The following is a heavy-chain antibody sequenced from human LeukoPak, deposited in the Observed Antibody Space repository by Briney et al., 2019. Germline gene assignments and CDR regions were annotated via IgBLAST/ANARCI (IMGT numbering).Heavy chain of an antibody. CDR1: GYTFTGYY. D-gene: IGHD5-12*01. J-gene: IGHJ4*02. Sequence: ASVKVSCKASGYTFTGYYMHWVRQAPGQGLEWMGWINPNSGGTNYAQKFQGRVTMTRDTSISTAYMELSRLRSDDTAVYYCARSPSRGYSGYDLDYRGQGTLVTVSS. CDR2: INPNSGGT. V-gene: IGHV1-2*02. CDR3: ARSPSRGYSGYDLDY.